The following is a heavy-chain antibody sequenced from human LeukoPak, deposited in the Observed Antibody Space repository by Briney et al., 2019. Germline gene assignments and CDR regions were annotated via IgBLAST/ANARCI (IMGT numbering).Heavy chain of an antibody. CDR1: GFTFSNYA. CDR3: AKDLAEAAAGSVWYFDL. CDR2: ISGNGYST. V-gene: IGHV3-23*01. J-gene: IGHJ2*01. Sequence: GGSLRLSCAASGFTFSNYAMTWVRRAPGKGLEWVSTISGNGYSTYYADSVKGRFIISRDNSKNTLYLQINGLRAEDTAVYYCAKDLAEAAAGSVWYFDLWGRGTLVTVSS. D-gene: IGHD6-13*01.